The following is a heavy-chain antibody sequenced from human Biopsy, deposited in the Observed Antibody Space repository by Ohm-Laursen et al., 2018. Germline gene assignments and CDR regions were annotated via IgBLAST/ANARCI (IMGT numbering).Heavy chain of an antibody. D-gene: IGHD4-11*01. Sequence: SDTLSLTCTVSGDSISSDFWSWIRQTPGKGLEWIGYISYTGDTNYNPSLESRITISLDTSKNQFSLMLSSVTAADTAVYYCARSNGYGDYRFDDWGQGTRVTVAS. CDR1: GDSISSDF. CDR3: ARSNGYGDYRFDD. CDR2: ISYTGDT. J-gene: IGHJ4*02. V-gene: IGHV4-59*07.